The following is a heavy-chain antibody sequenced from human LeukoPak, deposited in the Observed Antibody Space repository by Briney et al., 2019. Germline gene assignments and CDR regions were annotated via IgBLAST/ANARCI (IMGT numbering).Heavy chain of an antibody. Sequence: SETLSLTCTVSGGSISSYYWSWIRQPPGEGLEWIGYIYYSGSTNYNPSLKSRVTISVDTSKNQFSLKPSSVTAADTAVYYCARVGATNDYFDYWGQGTLVTVSS. D-gene: IGHD1-26*01. CDR3: ARVGATNDYFDY. CDR1: GGSISSYY. CDR2: IYYSGST. V-gene: IGHV4-59*12. J-gene: IGHJ4*02.